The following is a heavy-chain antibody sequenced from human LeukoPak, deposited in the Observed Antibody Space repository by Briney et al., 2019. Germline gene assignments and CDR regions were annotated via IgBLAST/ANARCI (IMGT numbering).Heavy chain of an antibody. CDR3: ARGGGRDPFNVAY. Sequence: GGSLRLSCAASGLTFSNYWMSWVRQAPGRGLEWVANIKPDGSAQYYVDSVKGRFTISRDNAKNSFYLQMNSLRVEDTAVYYCARGGGRDPFNVAYWGQGTLVTVSS. CDR2: IKPDGSAQ. CDR1: GLTFSNYW. D-gene: IGHD3-10*01. V-gene: IGHV3-7*04. J-gene: IGHJ4*02.